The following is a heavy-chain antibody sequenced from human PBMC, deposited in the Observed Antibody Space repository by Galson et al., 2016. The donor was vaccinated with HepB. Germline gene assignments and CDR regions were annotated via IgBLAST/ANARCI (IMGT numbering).Heavy chain of an antibody. V-gene: IGHV4-38-2*02. J-gene: IGHJ4*02. D-gene: IGHD3-10*01. CDR1: GYYISSAYY. Sequence: SETLSLTCSVSGYYISSAYYWGWIRQSPGKGLEWIGSIYHSGSTYYNPSLRSRVTISIDTSKNQFSLKLSSVTAADTAVYYCAREGLQWFGELFGYWGQGTLVTVSS. CDR2: IYHSGST. CDR3: AREGLQWFGELFGY.